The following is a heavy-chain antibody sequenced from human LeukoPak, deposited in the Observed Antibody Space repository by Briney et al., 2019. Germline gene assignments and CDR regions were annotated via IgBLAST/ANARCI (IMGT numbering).Heavy chain of an antibody. CDR1: GFTFSSYG. J-gene: IGHJ4*02. CDR3: ARDLGSWPGSYLDY. D-gene: IGHD3-10*01. CDR2: IWYDGSNK. V-gene: IGHV3-33*01. Sequence: PGGSLRLSCAASGFTFSSYGMHWVRQAPGKGLEWVAVIWYDGSNKYYADSVKGRFTISRDYSKNTLYLQMNSLRAEDTAVYYCARDLGSWPGSYLDYWGQGTLVTVSS.